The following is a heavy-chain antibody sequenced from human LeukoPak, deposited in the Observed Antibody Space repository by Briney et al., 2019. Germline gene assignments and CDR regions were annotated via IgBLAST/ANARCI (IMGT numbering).Heavy chain of an antibody. V-gene: IGHV3-48*04. J-gene: IGHJ4*02. Sequence: GGSLRLSCAASGFTFSSYAMHWVRQAPGKGLEWVSYISNSGNSIYYADSVKGRFTISRDNAKNALYLQMNSLRAEDTAVYYCANAVAFDYWGQGTLVTVSS. CDR2: ISNSGNSI. CDR1: GFTFSSYA. D-gene: IGHD6-19*01. CDR3: ANAVAFDY.